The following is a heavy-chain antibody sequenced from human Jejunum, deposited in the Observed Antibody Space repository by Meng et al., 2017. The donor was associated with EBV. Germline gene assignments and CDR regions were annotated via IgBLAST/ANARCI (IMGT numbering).Heavy chain of an antibody. CDR1: VSIFSNYT. J-gene: IGHJ4*02. CDR3: ARDRRDGYNIFES. CDR2: ITYVEGNK. D-gene: IGHD5-24*01. V-gene: IGHV3-30-3*01. Sequence: HLGEIWGGRAQPGMSPILSFAAPVSIFSNYTGHWVRHETGKRLEWVAVITYVEGNKNYTDSVKGRFTISRDTSKNTVYLHMESLSTEDTAVYYCARDRRDGYNIFESWGQGTLVTVSS.